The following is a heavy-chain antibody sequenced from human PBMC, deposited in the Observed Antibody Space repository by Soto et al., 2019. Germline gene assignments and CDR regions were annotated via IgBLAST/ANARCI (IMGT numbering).Heavy chain of an antibody. CDR2: MSYDGTNE. CDR3: ARKWGTYSSASLDY. CDR1: GFTFSSYA. V-gene: IGHV3-30*04. Sequence: GGSLRLSCAASGFTFSSYAMHWVRQAPGKGLEWVAVMSYDGTNEYYADSVKGRFTISRDNSRSTVYLQMNSLTPEDTALYYCARKWGTYSSASLDYWGLGTLVTVSS. J-gene: IGHJ4*02. D-gene: IGHD6-19*01.